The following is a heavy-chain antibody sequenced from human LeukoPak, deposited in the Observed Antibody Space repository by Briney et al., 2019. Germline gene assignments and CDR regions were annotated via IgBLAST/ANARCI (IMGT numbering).Heavy chain of an antibody. J-gene: IGHJ4*02. D-gene: IGHD3-10*01. V-gene: IGHV4-39*07. CDR3: ASNVLLWFGELPRPSYFDY. CDR2: INHSGST. CDR1: GDSINSNNYY. Sequence: SETLSLTCTVSGDSINSNNYYWSWIRQPPGKGLEWIGEINHSGSTNYNPSLKSRVTTSVDTSKNQFSLKLSSVTAADTAVYYCASNVLLWFGELPRPSYFDYWGQGTLVTVSS.